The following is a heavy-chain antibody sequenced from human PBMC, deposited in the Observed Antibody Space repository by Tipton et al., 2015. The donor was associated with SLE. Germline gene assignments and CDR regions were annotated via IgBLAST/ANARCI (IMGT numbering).Heavy chain of an antibody. V-gene: IGHV4-34*01. CDR1: GGSFSNYY. Sequence: GLVKPSETLSLTCAVYGGSFSNYYWNWIRQPPGKGLEWIGEINHSGSTTYNPSLKSRVTMSVDTSKNQFSLKLSFVTDADTAVYYCVRDVNDYGDYRRQRFDPWGQGTLVIVSS. D-gene: IGHD4-17*01. CDR2: INHSGST. CDR3: VRDVNDYGDYRRQRFDP. J-gene: IGHJ5*02.